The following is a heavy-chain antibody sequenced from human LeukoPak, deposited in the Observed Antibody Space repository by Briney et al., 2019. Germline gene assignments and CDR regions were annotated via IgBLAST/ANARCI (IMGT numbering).Heavy chain of an antibody. Sequence: GGSLRLSCAASGFTFSSYWMHWVRQAPGKGLEWVAVMSYDGSKRQSADSVKGRFTISRDNAKNSLYLQMNSLRAEDTAVYYCAMSRYYYGMDVWGQGTTVTVSS. CDR2: MSYDGSKR. V-gene: IGHV3-30*03. CDR3: AMSRYYYGMDV. J-gene: IGHJ6*02. CDR1: GFTFSSYW.